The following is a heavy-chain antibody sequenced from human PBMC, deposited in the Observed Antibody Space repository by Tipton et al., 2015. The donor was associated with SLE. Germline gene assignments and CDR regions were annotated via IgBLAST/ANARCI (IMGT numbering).Heavy chain of an antibody. CDR1: GGSISSGSYY. D-gene: IGHD3-10*01. J-gene: IGHJ4*02. CDR2: IYTSGST. Sequence: TLSLTCTVSGGSISSGSYYWSWIRQPAGKGLEWIGRIYTSGSTNYNPSLKSRVTIPVDTSKNQFSLKLSSVTAADTAVYYCARGHRVRGDPYFDYWGQGTLVTVSS. CDR3: ARGHRVRGDPYFDY. V-gene: IGHV4-61*02.